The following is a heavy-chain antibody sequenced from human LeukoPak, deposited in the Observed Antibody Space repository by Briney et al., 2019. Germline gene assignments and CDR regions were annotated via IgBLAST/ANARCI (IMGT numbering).Heavy chain of an antibody. D-gene: IGHD3-10*01. CDR1: GGSISSGGYY. V-gene: IGHV4-31*03. CDR3: AREVANYYGSGSYFWFDY. J-gene: IGHJ4*02. CDR2: IYYSGST. Sequence: ASETLSLTCTVSGGSISSGGYYWSWIRQHPGKGLEWIGYIYYSGSTYYNPSLKSRVTISVDTSKNQFSLKLSSVTAADTAVYYCAREVANYYGSGSYFWFDYWGQGTLVTVSS.